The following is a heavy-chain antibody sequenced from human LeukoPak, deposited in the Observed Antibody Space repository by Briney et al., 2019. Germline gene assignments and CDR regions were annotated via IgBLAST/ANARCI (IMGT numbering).Heavy chain of an antibody. D-gene: IGHD6-13*01. Sequence: TGGSLRLSCAASGFTFSSYGMHWVRQAPGKGLEWVAVIWYGGSNKYYADSVKGRFTISRDNSKNTLYLQMNSLRAEDTAVYYCAKVAGESSGYSSSWYVLDYWGQGTLVTVSS. J-gene: IGHJ4*02. CDR2: IWYGGSNK. CDR1: GFTFSSYG. V-gene: IGHV3-33*06. CDR3: AKVAGESSGYSSSWYVLDY.